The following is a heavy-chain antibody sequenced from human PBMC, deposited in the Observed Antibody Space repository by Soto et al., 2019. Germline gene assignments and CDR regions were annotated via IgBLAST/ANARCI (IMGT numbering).Heavy chain of an antibody. CDR1: GFTFSSYS. D-gene: IGHD3-10*01. Sequence: GGSLRLSCAASGFTFSSYSMNWVRQAPGKGLEWVSSISSSSSYIYYADSVKGRFTISRDNAKNSLYLQMNSLRAEDTAVYYCARDVYGSGNPPGWGQGTLVTVSS. J-gene: IGHJ4*02. CDR2: ISSSSSYI. V-gene: IGHV3-21*01. CDR3: ARDVYGSGNPPG.